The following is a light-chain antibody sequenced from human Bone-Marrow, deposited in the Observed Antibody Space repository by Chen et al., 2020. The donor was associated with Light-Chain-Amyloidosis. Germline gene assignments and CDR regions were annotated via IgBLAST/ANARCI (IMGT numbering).Light chain of an antibody. CDR1: SGTIATNY. V-gene: IGLV6-57*01. CDR3: QSYQGSSQGV. Sequence: NFMLTQPHSVSESPGKTVIISCTRSSGTIATNYVQWYQQRPGSSPTTVIYEDDQRPSGVQDRFSGSIDRSSNSASLTISGLKTEDEAEYYCQSYQGSSQGVFGGGTKLTVL. CDR2: EDD. J-gene: IGLJ3*02.